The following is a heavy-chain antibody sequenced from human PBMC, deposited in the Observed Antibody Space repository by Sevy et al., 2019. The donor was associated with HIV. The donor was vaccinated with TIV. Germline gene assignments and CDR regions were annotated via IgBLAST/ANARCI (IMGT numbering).Heavy chain of an antibody. CDR3: AREGCTKPHDY. J-gene: IGHJ4*02. V-gene: IGHV3-23*01. Sequence: GGSLRLSCAASGFTFSKYSMSWVRQPPGKGLEWVSTLSFGCGEINYADSVKGRFTISRDNSKSSVYLQMNNLRPEDTGVYYCAREGCTKPHDYWGQGTLFTVSS. D-gene: IGHD2-8*01. CDR2: LSFGCGEI. CDR1: GFTFSKYS.